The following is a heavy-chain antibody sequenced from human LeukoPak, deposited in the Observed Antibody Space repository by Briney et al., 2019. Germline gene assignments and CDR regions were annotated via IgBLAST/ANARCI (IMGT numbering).Heavy chain of an antibody. CDR1: GGSISSGGYS. D-gene: IGHD4-17*01. J-gene: IGHJ4*02. CDR2: IYHSGST. V-gene: IGHV4-30-2*01. CDR3: ARERGPDYGDTPIFDY. Sequence: SETLSLTCAVSGGSISSGGYSWSWIRQPPGKGLEWIGCIYHSGSTYYNPSLKSRVTISVDRSKNQFSLKLSSVTAADTAVYYCARERGPDYGDTPIFDYWGQGTLVTVSS.